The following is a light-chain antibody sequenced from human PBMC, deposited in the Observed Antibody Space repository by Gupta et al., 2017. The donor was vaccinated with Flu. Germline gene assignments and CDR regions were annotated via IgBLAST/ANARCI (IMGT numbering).Light chain of an antibody. J-gene: IGLJ1*01. Sequence: QSALTQPASVSGSPGQSITISCTGTSSDVGSYNLVSWYQQHPGKAPKLMVYEGSKRPSGISTRFSGSKSGNTASLTISGLQAEDEADYYCCSFEISREVFGTGTKVTVL. CDR2: EGS. CDR1: SSDVGSYNL. V-gene: IGLV2-23*01. CDR3: CSFEISREV.